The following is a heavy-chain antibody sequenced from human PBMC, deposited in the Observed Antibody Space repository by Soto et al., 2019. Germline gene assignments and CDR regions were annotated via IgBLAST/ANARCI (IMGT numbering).Heavy chain of an antibody. CDR2: IWYDGSNK. CDR3: ARALITTYYYYGMDV. D-gene: IGHD3-10*01. V-gene: IGHV3-33*01. CDR1: GFTFSSYG. Sequence: QVQLVESGGGVVQPGRSLRLSCAASGFTFSSYGMHWVRQAPGKGLEWVAVIWYDGSNKYYADSVKGRFTISRDNSKNTLYLQMNSRRAEDTAVYYCARALITTYYYYGMDVWGQGTTVTVSS. J-gene: IGHJ6*02.